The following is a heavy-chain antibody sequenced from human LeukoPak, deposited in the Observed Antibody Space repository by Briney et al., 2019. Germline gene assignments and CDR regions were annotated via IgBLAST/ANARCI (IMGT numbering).Heavy chain of an antibody. CDR3: ARDILPGYPSYPDY. Sequence: PGTSLRLSCAGSGFTFSNDAMHWVRQAPGKGLEWVAVTSYDGTAIYYADSVKGRFTISKDNSRNTLYLQMNSLRVEDTAVYYCARDILPGYPSYPDYWGQGTLVTVSS. CDR2: TSYDGTAI. V-gene: IGHV3-30*04. J-gene: IGHJ4*02. CDR1: GFTFSNDA. D-gene: IGHD3-9*01.